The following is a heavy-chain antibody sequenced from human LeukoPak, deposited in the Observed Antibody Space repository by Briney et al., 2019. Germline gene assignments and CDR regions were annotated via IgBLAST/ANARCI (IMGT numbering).Heavy chain of an antibody. CDR3: AKAPYGSGSSSYFDY. V-gene: IGHV3-9*01. CDR2: ISWNSGSI. CDR1: GFTFDDYA. J-gene: IGHJ4*02. D-gene: IGHD3-10*01. Sequence: GRSLRLSCAASGFTFDDYAMHWVRQAPGKGLEWDSGISWNSGSIGYADSVKGRFTISRDNAKNSLYLQMNSLRAEDTALYYCAKAPYGSGSSSYFDYWGQGTLVTVSS.